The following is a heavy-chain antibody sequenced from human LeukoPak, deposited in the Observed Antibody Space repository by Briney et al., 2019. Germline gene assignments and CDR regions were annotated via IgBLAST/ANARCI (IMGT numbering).Heavy chain of an antibody. Sequence: SGTLSLTCAVYGGSFSVYYWNWIRQPPGKGLEWIGEINHSGSTHYNPSLKNRVVISVDTSKIQFSLKVTSVTAADTALYFCARGPAQVGYFDYWGQGNLVTVSS. V-gene: IGHV4-34*01. CDR1: GGSFSVYY. CDR2: INHSGST. D-gene: IGHD3-16*01. J-gene: IGHJ4*02. CDR3: ARGPAQVGYFDY.